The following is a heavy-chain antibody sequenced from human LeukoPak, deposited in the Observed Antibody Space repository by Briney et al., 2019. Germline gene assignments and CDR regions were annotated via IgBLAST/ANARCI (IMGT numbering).Heavy chain of an antibody. CDR1: GGTFSSYA. V-gene: IGHV1-69*05. D-gene: IGHD3-22*01. Sequence: GASVKVSCKASGGTFSSYAISWVRQAPGQGLEWMGGIIPIFGTASYAQKFQGRVTMTRDTSTSTVYMELSSLRSEDTAVYYCARDPGYYYDSSGYYYFDYWGQGTLVTVSS. J-gene: IGHJ4*02. CDR2: IIPIFGTA. CDR3: ARDPGYYYDSSGYYYFDY.